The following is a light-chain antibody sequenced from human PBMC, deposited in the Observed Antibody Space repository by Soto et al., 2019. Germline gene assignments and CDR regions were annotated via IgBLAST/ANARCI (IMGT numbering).Light chain of an antibody. Sequence: EIVMTQSPATLSVSPGERATLSCRASQSVSSNLAWYQQKRGQAPRLLIHGASTGAAGIPARFSGSGSGTEFTLTISNLQSEDFAVYYCQQYNNWPPWTFGQGTKVDIK. J-gene: IGKJ1*01. CDR2: GAS. CDR3: QQYNNWPPWT. V-gene: IGKV3D-15*01. CDR1: QSVSSN.